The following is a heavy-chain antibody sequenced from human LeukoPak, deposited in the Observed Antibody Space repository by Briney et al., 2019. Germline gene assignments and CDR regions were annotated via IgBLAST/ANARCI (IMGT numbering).Heavy chain of an antibody. CDR3: EKFRSPRIRFLEWQFSD. CDR2: ISAGGYST. CDR1: GFTFSSFA. Sequence: GGSLRLSCAASGFTFSSFAMGWVRQAQGKGLEWVLAISAGGYSTYYADSVKGRFTISRDNAKNTLYLQMNSLRVEGTAVFYCEKFRSPRIRFLEWQFSDWGQGTLVTVSS. V-gene: IGHV3-23*01. D-gene: IGHD3-3*01. J-gene: IGHJ4*02.